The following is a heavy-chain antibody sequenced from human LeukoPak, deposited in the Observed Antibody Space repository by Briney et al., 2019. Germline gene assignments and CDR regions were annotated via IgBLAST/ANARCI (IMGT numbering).Heavy chain of an antibody. D-gene: IGHD4-23*01. J-gene: IGHJ3*02. CDR1: GYSFTSYW. Sequence: GESLKSSCKGSGYSFTSYWIGWVRQMPGKGLEWMGIIYPGDSDTGYSPSFQGQVTISADKSISTAYLQWSSLKASDTAMYYCASRGLRWAHAFDIWGRGTMVTVSS. V-gene: IGHV5-51*01. CDR2: IYPGDSDT. CDR3: ASRGLRWAHAFDI.